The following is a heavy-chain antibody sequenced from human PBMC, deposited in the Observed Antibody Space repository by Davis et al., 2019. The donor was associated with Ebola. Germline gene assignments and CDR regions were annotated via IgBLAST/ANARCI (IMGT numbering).Heavy chain of an antibody. D-gene: IGHD2/OR15-2a*01. J-gene: IGHJ5*02. CDR3: ARDVSA. Sequence: SETLSLTCTVSGGSVSSGSYYWSWIRQPPGKGLEWIGYIYYSGRTNYNPSLKSRVTISVDTSKNQFSLKLSSVTAADTDVYYCARDVSAWGQGTLVTVSS. CDR1: GGSVSSGSYY. CDR2: IYYSGRT. V-gene: IGHV4-61*01.